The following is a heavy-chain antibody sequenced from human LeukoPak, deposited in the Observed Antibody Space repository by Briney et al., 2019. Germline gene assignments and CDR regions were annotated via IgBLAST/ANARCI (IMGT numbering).Heavy chain of an antibody. D-gene: IGHD3-10*01. Sequence: SETLSPTCAVYGGSFSGYYWSWIRQPPGKGLEWIGEINHSGSTNYNPSLKSRVTISVDTSKNQFSLKLSSVTAADTAVYYCARGLSTMVRGVSLDYFDYWGQGTLVTVSS. V-gene: IGHV4-34*01. CDR1: GGSFSGYY. CDR2: INHSGST. CDR3: ARGLSTMVRGVSLDYFDY. J-gene: IGHJ4*02.